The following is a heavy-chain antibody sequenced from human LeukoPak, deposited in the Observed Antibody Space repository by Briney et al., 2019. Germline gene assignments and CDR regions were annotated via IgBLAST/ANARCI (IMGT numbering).Heavy chain of an antibody. CDR1: GFTFSNYA. Sequence: GGSLSLSCAASGFTFSNYAMSWVRQAPGKGLEWVSAISGSGGSADYTDSVKGRFTISRDNSKNTLFLQMNSLRVEDTAVYYCAKDDDYYESSGYPVAAYWGQGTLVTVSS. V-gene: IGHV3-23*01. CDR2: ISGSGGSA. CDR3: AKDDDYYESSGYPVAAY. J-gene: IGHJ4*02. D-gene: IGHD3-22*01.